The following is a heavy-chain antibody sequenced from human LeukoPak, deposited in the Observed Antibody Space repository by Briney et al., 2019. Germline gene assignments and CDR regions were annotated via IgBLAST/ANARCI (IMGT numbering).Heavy chain of an antibody. CDR1: GGSISSYY. Sequence: SETLSLTCTVSGGSISSYYWSWIRQPPGKGLEWIGHIYYSGSTNYNPSLKSRVTISVDTSKNQFSLKLSSVTAADTAVYYCARSSSWYYFDYWGQGTLVTVSS. CDR3: ARSSSWYYFDY. V-gene: IGHV4-59*01. CDR2: IYYSGST. D-gene: IGHD6-13*01. J-gene: IGHJ4*02.